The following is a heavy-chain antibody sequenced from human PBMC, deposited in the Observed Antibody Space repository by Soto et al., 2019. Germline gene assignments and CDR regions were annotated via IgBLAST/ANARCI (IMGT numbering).Heavy chain of an antibody. D-gene: IGHD2-21*02. CDR1: GGSVSSGSYY. Sequence: QVQLQESGPGLVKPSETLSLTCTVSGGSVSSGSYYWSWIRQPPGKGLEWIGYIYYSGSNNYNPSLKSRVTISVDTSKNQFSLKLSSVTAADTAVYYCARGPPQRNDCGGDCYYFQHWGQGTLVTVSS. CDR2: IYYSGSN. J-gene: IGHJ1*01. CDR3: ARGPPQRNDCGGDCYYFQH. V-gene: IGHV4-61*01.